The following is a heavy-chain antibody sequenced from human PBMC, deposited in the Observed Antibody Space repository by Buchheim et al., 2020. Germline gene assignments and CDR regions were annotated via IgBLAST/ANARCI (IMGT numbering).Heavy chain of an antibody. D-gene: IGHD7-27*01. J-gene: IGHJ6*03. CDR3: ARHGERGHCYYYMDV. CDR1: GGSISSSSYY. CDR2: IYYSGST. Sequence: QLQLQESGPGLVKPSETLSLTCTVSGGSISSSSYYWGWIRQPPGKGLEWIGSIYYSGSTYYNPSLKSRVTISVDTSKNQFSLKLSSVTAADTAVYYCARHGERGHCYYYMDVWGKGT. V-gene: IGHV4-39*01.